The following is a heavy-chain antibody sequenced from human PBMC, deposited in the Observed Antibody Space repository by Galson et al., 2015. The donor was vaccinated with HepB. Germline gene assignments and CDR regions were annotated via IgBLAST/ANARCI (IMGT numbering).Heavy chain of an antibody. J-gene: IGHJ4*02. D-gene: IGHD1-26*01. CDR3: ARGWEFDY. CDR2: ISAYNGDT. Sequence: SVKVSCKASGSTFTNYGISWPRQAPGQGLEWMGWISAYNGDTNYAQKLQGRVAMTTDTSTSTAYMELMSLISDDTAVYYCARGWEFDYWGQGTLVTVSS. V-gene: IGHV1-18*01. CDR1: GSTFTNYG.